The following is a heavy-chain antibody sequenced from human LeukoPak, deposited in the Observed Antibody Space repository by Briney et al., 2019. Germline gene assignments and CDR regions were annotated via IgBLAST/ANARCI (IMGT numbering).Heavy chain of an antibody. CDR2: IYYSGST. V-gene: IGHV4-31*03. Sequence: SETLSLTCTVSGGSISSGGYYWSWIRQHPGKGLEWIGYIYYSGSTYYNPSLKSRVTISVDTSKSQFSLKLSSVTAADTAVYYCVRDRSDSSGYYLDYWGQGTLVTVSS. CDR1: GGSISSGGYY. J-gene: IGHJ4*02. CDR3: VRDRSDSSGYYLDY. D-gene: IGHD3-22*01.